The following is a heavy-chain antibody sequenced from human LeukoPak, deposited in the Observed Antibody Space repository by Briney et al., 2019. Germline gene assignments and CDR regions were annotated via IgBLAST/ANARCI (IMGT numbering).Heavy chain of an antibody. Sequence: PGGPLRLSCAASGFTFSSYGMHWVRQAPGKGLEWVAVISYDGSNKYYADSVKGRFTISRDNSKNTLYLQMNSLRAEDTAMYYCAKDGPRDGYNWSFDYWGQGTLVTVSS. CDR1: GFTFSSYG. D-gene: IGHD5-24*01. J-gene: IGHJ4*02. CDR2: ISYDGSNK. CDR3: AKDGPRDGYNWSFDY. V-gene: IGHV3-30*18.